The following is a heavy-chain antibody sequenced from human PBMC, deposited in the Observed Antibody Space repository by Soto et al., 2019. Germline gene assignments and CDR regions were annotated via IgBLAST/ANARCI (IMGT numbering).Heavy chain of an antibody. V-gene: IGHV3-15*07. D-gene: IGHD2-15*01. CDR3: TTGSVEGV. J-gene: IGHJ6*02. CDR1: GFSFSNAW. Sequence: EVQLVESGGGLVKPGGSLRLSCAASGFSFSNAWMNWVRQAPGKGLEWVGRIKRKIDGEATDYAGPVKGIFTVFRDDSKSALYLQMNSLKGDDTAVYYCTTGSVEGVWGQGTTVTVS. CDR2: IKRKIDGEAT.